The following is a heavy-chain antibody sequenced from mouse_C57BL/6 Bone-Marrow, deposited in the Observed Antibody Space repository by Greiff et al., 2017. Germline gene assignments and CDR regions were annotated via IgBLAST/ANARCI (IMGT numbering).Heavy chain of an antibody. CDR3: ARGAYDGYAMDY. CDR1: GFTFSDYY. V-gene: IGHV5-16*01. J-gene: IGHJ4*01. D-gene: IGHD2-3*01. Sequence: EVKVVESEGGLVQPGSSMKLSCTASGFTFSDYYMAWVRQVPEKGLEWVANINYDGSSTYYLDSFKSRFIISIDNAKNMLYLQMSSLKSEDTAAYYCARGAYDGYAMDYWGQGTSVTVSS. CDR2: INYDGSST.